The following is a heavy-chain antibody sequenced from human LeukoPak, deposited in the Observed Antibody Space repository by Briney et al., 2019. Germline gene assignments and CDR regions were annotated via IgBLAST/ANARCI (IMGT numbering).Heavy chain of an antibody. V-gene: IGHV1-2*02. CDR1: GYTFTGYY. CDR3: ARVVDYVWGSYRN. Sequence: ASVKVSCKASGYTFTGYYMHWVRQAPGQGLEWMGWINPNSGGTNYAQKFQGRVTMTRDTSISTAYMELSRLRSDDTAVYYCARVVDYVWGSYRNWGQGTLVTVSS. J-gene: IGHJ4*02. CDR2: INPNSGGT. D-gene: IGHD3-16*02.